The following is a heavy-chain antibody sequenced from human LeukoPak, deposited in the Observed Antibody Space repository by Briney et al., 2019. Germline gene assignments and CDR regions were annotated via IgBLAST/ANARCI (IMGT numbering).Heavy chain of an antibody. CDR1: GGSISGFY. Sequence: PSETLSLTCTVSGGSISGFYWSWIRQSPGKGPEWIGYLHWSGATNDNPSLEGRVIMSLDTARNQFSLKLRSVTAADTAVYYCARQVAGFIGPEYFDYWGQGTPVTVSS. J-gene: IGHJ4*02. CDR3: ARQVAGFIGPEYFDY. CDR2: LHWSGAT. D-gene: IGHD5-12*01. V-gene: IGHV4-59*08.